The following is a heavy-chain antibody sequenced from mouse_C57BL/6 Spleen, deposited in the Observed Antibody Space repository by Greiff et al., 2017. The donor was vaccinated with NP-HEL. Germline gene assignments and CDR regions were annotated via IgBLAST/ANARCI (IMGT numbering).Heavy chain of an antibody. V-gene: IGHV1-81*01. CDR2: IYPRSGNT. CDR1: GYTFTSYG. CDR3: LYAMDY. J-gene: IGHJ4*01. Sequence: QVQLKQSGAELARPGASVKLSCKASGYTFTSYGISWVKQRPGQGLEWIGEIYPRSGNTYYNEKFKGKATLTADKSSSTAYMELRSLTSEDSAVYFCLYAMDYWGQGTSVTVSS.